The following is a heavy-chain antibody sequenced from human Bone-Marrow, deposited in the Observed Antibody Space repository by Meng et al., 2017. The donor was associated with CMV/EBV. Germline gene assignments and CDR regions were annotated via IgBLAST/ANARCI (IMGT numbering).Heavy chain of an antibody. Sequence: GESLKISCAASGFTFSSYGMHWVRQAPGKGLEWVAFIRYDGSNKYYADSVKGRFTISRDNSKNTLYLQMNSLRAADTAIYYCAKVFLAAGAAGAGNWFDPWGQGTLVTVYS. V-gene: IGHV3-30*02. CDR1: GFTFSSYG. J-gene: IGHJ5*02. D-gene: IGHD6-13*01. CDR3: AKVFLAAGAAGAGNWFDP. CDR2: IRYDGSNK.